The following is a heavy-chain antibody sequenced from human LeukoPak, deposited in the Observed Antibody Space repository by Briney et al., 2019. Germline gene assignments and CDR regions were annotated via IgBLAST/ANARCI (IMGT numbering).Heavy chain of an antibody. D-gene: IGHD3-22*01. CDR1: GGSITSHY. V-gene: IGHV4-59*11. Sequence: PSETLSLTCIVSGGSITSHYWSWIRQPPGKGLEWIGYIYDTGNTDYNPSRRSRVTISVGTSKDQFSLRLSSVTAADTAVYYCARARVRSYSYDSDGSYTSDWIFDLWGRGTLVTVSS. J-gene: IGHJ2*01. CDR3: ARARVRSYSYDSDGSYTSDWIFDL. CDR2: IYDTGNT.